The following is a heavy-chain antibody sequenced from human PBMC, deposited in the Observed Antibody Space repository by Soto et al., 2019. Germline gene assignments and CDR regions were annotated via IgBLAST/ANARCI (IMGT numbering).Heavy chain of an antibody. J-gene: IGHJ6*02. CDR2: ISYDGSNK. CDR1: GFTFSSYA. CDR3: ARDPREKNGMDV. Sequence: GGSLRLSCAASGFTFSSYAMHWVRQAPGKGLEWVAVISYDGSNKYYADSVKGRFTISRDNSKNTLYLQMNSLRAEDTAVYYCARDPREKNGMDVWGQGTTVTVSS. V-gene: IGHV3-30-3*01.